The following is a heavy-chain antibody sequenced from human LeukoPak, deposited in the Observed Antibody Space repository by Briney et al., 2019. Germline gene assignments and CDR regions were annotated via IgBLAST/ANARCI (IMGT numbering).Heavy chain of an antibody. CDR1: GGSISSGGYY. CDR3: ARVGSCSSTSCRDY. J-gene: IGHJ4*02. D-gene: IGHD2-2*01. V-gene: IGHV4-61*02. CDR2: IFASGST. Sequence: PSETLSLTCTVSGGSISSGGYYWSWIRQPAGKGLEWIGRIFASGSTNYNPSLKSRVTISIDKSKTQFSLNLISVTAADTAVYYCARVGSCSSTSCRDYWGQGTLVTVSS.